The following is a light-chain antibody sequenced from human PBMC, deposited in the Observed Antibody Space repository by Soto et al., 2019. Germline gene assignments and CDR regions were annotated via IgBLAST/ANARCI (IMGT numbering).Light chain of an antibody. Sequence: NPRTYFPSSLTASVGDGVTSTCPASQGVSIDLAWYQQKLETPPNLLIYVASSLQSEVPSSFSGSGSGTDFTLTITMQQPEDFATYYCQQSYCPPITFGQGTRLEIK. V-gene: IGKV1-39*01. CDR1: QGVSID. CDR3: QQSYCPPIT. CDR2: VAS. J-gene: IGKJ5*01.